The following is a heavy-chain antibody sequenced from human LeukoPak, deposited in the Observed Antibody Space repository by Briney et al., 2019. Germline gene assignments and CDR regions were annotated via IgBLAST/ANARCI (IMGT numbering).Heavy chain of an antibody. J-gene: IGHJ4*02. CDR1: GGSFSGYY. D-gene: IGHD3-22*01. Sequence: PSETLSLTCAVYGGSFSGYYWSWIRQPPGKGLKWIGEINHSGSTNYNPSLKSRVTISVDTSKNQFSLKLSSVTAADTAVYYCARGLAVTYYYDSSGYYPRYYFDYWGQGTLVTVSS. CDR2: INHSGST. V-gene: IGHV4-34*01. CDR3: ARGLAVTYYYDSSGYYPRYYFDY.